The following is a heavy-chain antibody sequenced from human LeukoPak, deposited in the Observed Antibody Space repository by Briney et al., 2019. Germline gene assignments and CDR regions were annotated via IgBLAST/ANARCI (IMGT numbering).Heavy chain of an antibody. CDR1: GFTFSSYA. CDR2: ISSSGSYI. V-gene: IGHV3-21*01. D-gene: IGHD3-10*01. J-gene: IGHJ4*02. CDR3: ARGGAMVRGVSPLDY. Sequence: PGGSLRLSCEASGFTFSSYAMSWVRQAPGKGLEWVSSISSSGSYINYADSVKGRFTISRDNAKNSLYLQMNSLRAEDTAVYYCARGGAMVRGVSPLDYWGQGSLVTVSS.